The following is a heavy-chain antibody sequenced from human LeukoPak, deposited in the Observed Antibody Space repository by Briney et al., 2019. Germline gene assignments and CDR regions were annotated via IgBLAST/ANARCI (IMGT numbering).Heavy chain of an antibody. CDR1: GFTLSSHW. CDR3: ARWEIRGTAHKLDY. J-gene: IGHJ4*02. Sequence: QPGGSLRLSCVASGFTLSSHWMSWVRRAPGKGLEWVANINQDGSAKYFVDSVKGRFTISRDNAKNSMYLQMNSLRAEDTAVYYCARWEIRGTAHKLDYWGQGTLVTVSS. D-gene: IGHD1-7*01. V-gene: IGHV3-7*01. CDR2: INQDGSAK.